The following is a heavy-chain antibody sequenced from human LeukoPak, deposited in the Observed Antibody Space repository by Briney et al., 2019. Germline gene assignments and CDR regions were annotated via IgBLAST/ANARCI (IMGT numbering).Heavy chain of an antibody. D-gene: IGHD1-1*01. V-gene: IGHV3-7*03. CDR2: IKQVASEE. CDR3: ATLAGTTGY. J-gene: IGHJ4*02. Sequence: GGSLRLSCAASGFTFNSYWMNWVRQAPGKGVEWVANIKQVASEEYYVDSVKGRFTISRDNAKNSLYLQMNSLRAEDRAVYYCATLAGTTGYWGQGTLVTVSS. CDR1: GFTFNSYW.